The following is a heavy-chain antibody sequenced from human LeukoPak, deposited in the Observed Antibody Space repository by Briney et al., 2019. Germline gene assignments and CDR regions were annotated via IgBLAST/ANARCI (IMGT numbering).Heavy chain of an antibody. CDR2: INHSGST. CDR3: ARHYFTIFGVVLGAFDI. V-gene: IGHV4-34*01. D-gene: IGHD3-3*01. Sequence: GSLRLSCAASGFTFNSYTMNWVPQAPGKGLEWIGEINHSGSTNYNPSLKSRVTISVDTSKNQFSLKLSSVTAADTAVYYCARHYFTIFGVVLGAFDIWGQGTMVTVSS. CDR1: GFTFNSYT. J-gene: IGHJ3*02.